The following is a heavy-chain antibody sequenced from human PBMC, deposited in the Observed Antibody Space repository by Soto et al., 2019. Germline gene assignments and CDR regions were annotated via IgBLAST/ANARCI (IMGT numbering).Heavy chain of an antibody. CDR1: GFTFTSSA. CDR3: ARDHSAGGGWGNYYYGMDV. CDR2: IVVGSGNT. Sequence: GASVKVSCKASGFTFTSSAVQWVRQARGQRLEWIGWIVVGSGNTNYAQKFQERVTITRDMSTSTAYMELSSLRSEDTAVYYCARDHSAGGGWGNYYYGMDVWGQGTTVTVSS. J-gene: IGHJ6*02. V-gene: IGHV1-58*01. D-gene: IGHD2-21*01.